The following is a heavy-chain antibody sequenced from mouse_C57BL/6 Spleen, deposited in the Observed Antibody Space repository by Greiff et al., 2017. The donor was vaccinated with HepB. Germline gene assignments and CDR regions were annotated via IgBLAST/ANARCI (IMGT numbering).Heavy chain of an antibody. CDR3: ARLGYYGSSGAWFAY. Sequence: QVQLQQSGPELVKPGASVKISCKASGYTFTDYYINWVKQRPGQGLEWIGWIFPGSGSTYYNEKFKGKATLTVDKSSSTAYMLLSSLTSEDSAVYFCARLGYYGSSGAWFAYWGQGTLVTVSA. CDR2: IFPGSGST. V-gene: IGHV1-75*01. CDR1: GYTFTDYY. D-gene: IGHD1-1*01. J-gene: IGHJ3*01.